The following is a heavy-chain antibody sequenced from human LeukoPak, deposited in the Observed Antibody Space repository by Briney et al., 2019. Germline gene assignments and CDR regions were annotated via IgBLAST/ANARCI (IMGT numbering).Heavy chain of an antibody. CDR1: GCTFSSYS. Sequence: GGSLRLSCAASGCTFSSYSMNWVRQAPGKGLEWVSSISTSSDIYYTDSVKGRFTISRDNAKNSLYLQMNGLRAEDTAVYYCARDFFAYDSSGANFYYWGQGTLVAVSS. V-gene: IGHV3-21*01. CDR3: ARDFFAYDSSGANFYY. J-gene: IGHJ4*02. CDR2: ISTSSDI. D-gene: IGHD3-22*01.